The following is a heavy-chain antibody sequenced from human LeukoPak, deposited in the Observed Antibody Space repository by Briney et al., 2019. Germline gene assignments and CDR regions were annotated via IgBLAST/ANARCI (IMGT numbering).Heavy chain of an antibody. J-gene: IGHJ4*02. D-gene: IGHD3-10*01. CDR2: IKSKTDGGTT. Sequence: AGGSLRLSCAASEFTFITYWMSWVRQAPGKGLEWVGRIKSKTDGGTTDYAAPVKGRFTISRDDSKNTLYLQMNSLKTEDTAVYYCTTVRYGSGSYYPAYFDYWGQGTLVTVSS. V-gene: IGHV3-15*01. CDR3: TTVRYGSGSYYPAYFDY. CDR1: EFTFITYW.